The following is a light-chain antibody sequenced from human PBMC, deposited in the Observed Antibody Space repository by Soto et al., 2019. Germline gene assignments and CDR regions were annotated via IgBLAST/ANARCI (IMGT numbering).Light chain of an antibody. CDR3: QQDGSSRT. CDR2: GAT. Sequence: EIVLTQSPGTLSLSPGERATLSCRASQSVSNNYVACYQKKPGQPPSLLIYGATNGATGIPDSCSGSGSGTDFPLTISRLEDEDVAVYYYQQDGSSRTFGQGTKVDIK. CDR1: QSVSNNY. V-gene: IGKV3-20*01. J-gene: IGKJ1*01.